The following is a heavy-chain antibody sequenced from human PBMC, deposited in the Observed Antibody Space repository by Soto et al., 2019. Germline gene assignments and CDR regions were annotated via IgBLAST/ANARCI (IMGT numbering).Heavy chain of an antibody. Sequence: EVQLVESGGGLVQPGGSLRLSCAASGFTFSTYWMNWVRQAPGKGLEWVANIKQDGSEKNNVESVKGRFTISRDNAKNSLYLQMNSLRVEDTSVYYCARDRARDDYCGQGTLVTVS. CDR3: ARDRARDDY. D-gene: IGHD3-10*01. CDR2: IKQDGSEK. CDR1: GFTFSTYW. V-gene: IGHV3-7*04. J-gene: IGHJ4*02.